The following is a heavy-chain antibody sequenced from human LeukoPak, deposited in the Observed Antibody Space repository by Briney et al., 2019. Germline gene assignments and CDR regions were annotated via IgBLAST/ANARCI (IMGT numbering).Heavy chain of an antibody. D-gene: IGHD3-22*01. J-gene: IGHJ4*02. CDR3: AKAPNYYDSSGAFDY. V-gene: IGHV3-23*01. CDR2: ISGSGGST. CDR1: GFTFSSYA. Sequence: GGSLRLSCAASGFTFSSYAMSWVRQAPGKGLEWVSVISGSGGSTYYADSVKGRFTISRDNSKNTLYLQMNSLRAEDAAVYYCAKAPNYYDSSGAFDYWGQGTLVTVSS.